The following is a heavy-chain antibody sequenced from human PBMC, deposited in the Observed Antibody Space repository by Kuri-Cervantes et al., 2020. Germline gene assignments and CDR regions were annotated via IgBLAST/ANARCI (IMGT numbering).Heavy chain of an antibody. CDR1: GFTFGDYA. CDR3: ATKTDATGYYPDC. V-gene: IGHV3-49*04. D-gene: IGHD3-9*01. Sequence: GESLKISCTASGFTFGDYAMSWVRQAPGKGLEWVGFIRSKAYGGTTEYAASVKGRFIISRDDSKSIAYLQMNSLKTGDTAVYYCATKTDATGYYPDCWGQGTLVTVSS. J-gene: IGHJ4*02. CDR2: IRSKAYGGTT.